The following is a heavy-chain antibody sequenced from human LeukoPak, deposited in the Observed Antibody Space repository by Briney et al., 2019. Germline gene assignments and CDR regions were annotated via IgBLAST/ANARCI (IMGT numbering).Heavy chain of an antibody. Sequence: SETLSLTCTVSGGSISSGGYFWSWIRQHPGKGLEWIGYIYYSGSTYYNPSLKSRVTISVDTSKNQFSLKLSSVTAAYTAVYYCARGYGGYFDYWGQGTLVTVSS. D-gene: IGHD4-23*01. J-gene: IGHJ4*02. CDR3: ARGYGGYFDY. V-gene: IGHV4-31*03. CDR2: IYYSGST. CDR1: GGSISSGGYF.